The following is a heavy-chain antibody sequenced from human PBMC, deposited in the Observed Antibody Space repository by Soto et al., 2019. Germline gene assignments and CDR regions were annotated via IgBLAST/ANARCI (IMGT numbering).Heavy chain of an antibody. Sequence: ASVKVSCKASGYTFTSYAMHWVRQAPGQRLEWMGWINAGNGNTKYSQKFQGRVTITRDTSASTAYMELSSLRSEDTAVYYCARVAAAAGRSDAFDIWGQGTMVTVSS. J-gene: IGHJ3*02. V-gene: IGHV1-3*01. D-gene: IGHD6-13*01. CDR1: GYTFTSYA. CDR3: ARVAAAAGRSDAFDI. CDR2: INAGNGNT.